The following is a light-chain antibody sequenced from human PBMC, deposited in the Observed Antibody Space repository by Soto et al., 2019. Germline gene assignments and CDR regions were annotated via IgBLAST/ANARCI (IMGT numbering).Light chain of an antibody. J-gene: IGKJ5*01. CDR1: HGISGY. CDR3: QQLNSYPIT. Sequence: DIHWTQSPSFLSASLEYIVTITCLASHGISGYLAWYQQKPGKAPKLLIYGASTLQSGVPSRFSGSGSGTEFTLTISSLQPEDFATYYCQQLNSYPITFGQGTRREIK. V-gene: IGKV1-9*01. CDR2: GAS.